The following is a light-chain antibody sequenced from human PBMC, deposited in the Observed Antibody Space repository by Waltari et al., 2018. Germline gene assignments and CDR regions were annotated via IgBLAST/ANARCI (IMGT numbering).Light chain of an antibody. V-gene: IGKV2-30*01. J-gene: IGKJ2*01. CDR3: MQGTHWPYT. CDR2: RVS. CDR1: QSLVSSDGNTH. Sequence: DVVMTQSPLSLPVTLGQPASISCKSRQSLVSSDGNTHLTWFQQRPGQSPRRLIYRVSTRDSGGPDRFSGSGSGTDFTLKISSVEAEDVGVYYYMQGTHWPYTFGQGTKLDI.